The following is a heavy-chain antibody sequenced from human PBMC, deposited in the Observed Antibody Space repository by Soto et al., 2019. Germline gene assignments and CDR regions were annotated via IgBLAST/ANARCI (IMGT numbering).Heavy chain of an antibody. CDR3: AREQLAVAYVPDYYYGMDV. CDR1: GYTFTSYY. D-gene: IGHD2-21*01. V-gene: IGHV1-46*01. J-gene: IGHJ6*04. Sequence: ASVKASCKESGYTFTSYYMRWLRQSPGQGLEWMGIINPSGGSTSYAQKFQGRVTMTRDTSTSTVYMELSSLRSEDTAVYYCAREQLAVAYVPDYYYGMDVWVKGTTVTVSS. CDR2: INPSGGST.